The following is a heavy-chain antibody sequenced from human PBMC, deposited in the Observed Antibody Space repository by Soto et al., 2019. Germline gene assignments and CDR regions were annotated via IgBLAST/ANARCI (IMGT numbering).Heavy chain of an antibody. CDR2: ISPYNGNT. V-gene: IGHV1-18*01. CDR3: ARDVDDFWSGYYTPTSLYHWCDP. CDR1: GYTFTSYS. J-gene: IGHJ5*02. D-gene: IGHD3-3*01. Sequence: QVQLVQSGAEVKKPGASVKVSCKASGYTFTSYSISWVRQAPGQGLEWMGWISPYNGNTNYAQEFQGRVTMTTDTSTNTAYLDLRRLRSDDTAVYYCARDVDDFWSGYYTPTSLYHWCDPWGQGTLVTVSS.